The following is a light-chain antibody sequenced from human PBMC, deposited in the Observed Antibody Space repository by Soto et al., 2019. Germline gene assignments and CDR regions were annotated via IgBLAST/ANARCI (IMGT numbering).Light chain of an antibody. CDR3: QQYGSSPLT. CDR1: QSVTSTY. Sequence: EIVLTQSPGTLSLSPGERATLSCRASQSVTSTYLAWYQQKPGQAPRLLIYGASNRATGIPDSFTGSGYGTDFTLTINRLQPEDFALYYCQQYGSSPLTFGGGTKVEIK. J-gene: IGKJ4*01. CDR2: GAS. V-gene: IGKV3-20*01.